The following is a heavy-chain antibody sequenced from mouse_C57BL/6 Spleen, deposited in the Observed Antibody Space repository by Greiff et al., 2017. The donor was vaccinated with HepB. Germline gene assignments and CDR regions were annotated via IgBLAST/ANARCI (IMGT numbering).Heavy chain of an antibody. V-gene: IGHV1-81*01. J-gene: IGHJ2*01. CDR1: GYTFTSYG. CDR2: IYPRSGNT. CDR3: AIFTRDYFDY. Sequence: QVQLQQSGAELARPGASVKLSCKASGYTFTSYGISWVKQSTGQGLEWIGEIYPRSGNTYYNEKFKGKATLTADKSSSTAYMELRSLTSDDSAVYICAIFTRDYFDYWGQGTTLTVSS.